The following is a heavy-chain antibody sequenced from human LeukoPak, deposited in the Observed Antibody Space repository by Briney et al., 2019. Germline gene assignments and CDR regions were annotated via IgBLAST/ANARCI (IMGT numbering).Heavy chain of an antibody. J-gene: IGHJ6*02. CDR3: ARWGFDSSSSYYYYGMDV. D-gene: IGHD6-6*01. CDR1: GGSISSSSYY. V-gene: IGHV4-39*01. CDR2: IYDSGST. Sequence: KTSETLSLTCTVSGGSISSSSYYWGWIRQPPGKGLEWIGSIYDSGSTYYNPSLRSRVTISVDTSKNQFSLKLSSVTAADTAMYYCARWGFDSSSSYYYYGMDVWGQGTTVTVSS.